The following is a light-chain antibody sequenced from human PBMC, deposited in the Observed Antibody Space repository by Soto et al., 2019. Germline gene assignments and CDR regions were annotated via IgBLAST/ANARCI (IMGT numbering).Light chain of an antibody. CDR2: DAS. Sequence: EIGVTQSPATLSLSPEERATLSCRASQSVSSYLAWYQQKPGQAPRLLIYDASNRATGIPARFSGSGSGTDFTLTISSLEPEDFAVYYCQQRSNWPPTFGPGTKVDIK. J-gene: IGKJ3*01. CDR1: QSVSSY. V-gene: IGKV3-11*01. CDR3: QQRSNWPPT.